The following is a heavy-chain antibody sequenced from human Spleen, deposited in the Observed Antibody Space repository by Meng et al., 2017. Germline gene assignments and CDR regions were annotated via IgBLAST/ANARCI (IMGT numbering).Heavy chain of an antibody. CDR2: INHSGST. Sequence: SETLSLTCVVSGGSFSHYYWSWIRQPPGKGLEWIGEINHSGSTNYNPSLKSRVTISVDTSKNQFSLKLSSVTAADTAVYYCARGSYDFWSGYYTLFDYWGQGTLVTVSS. V-gene: IGHV4-34*01. CDR3: ARGSYDFWSGYYTLFDY. CDR1: GGSFSHYY. D-gene: IGHD3-3*01. J-gene: IGHJ4*02.